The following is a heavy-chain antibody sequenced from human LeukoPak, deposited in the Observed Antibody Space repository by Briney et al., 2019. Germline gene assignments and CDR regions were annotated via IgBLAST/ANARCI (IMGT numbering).Heavy chain of an antibody. D-gene: IGHD3-10*01. J-gene: IGHJ4*02. CDR2: ISSNGGST. CDR1: RFTFSGYA. Sequence: GGSLRLSCSASRFTFSGYAMHWVRQAPGKGLEYVSAISSNGGSTYYADSVKGRFTTSRDNSKNTLYLQMSSLRAEDTAVYYCVKNPWRFGEQLGEFFFDYWGQGTLVTVSS. V-gene: IGHV3-64D*06. CDR3: VKNPWRFGEQLGEFFFDY.